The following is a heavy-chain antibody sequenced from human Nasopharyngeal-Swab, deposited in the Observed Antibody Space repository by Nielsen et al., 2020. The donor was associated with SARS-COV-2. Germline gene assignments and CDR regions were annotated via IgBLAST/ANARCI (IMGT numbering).Heavy chain of an antibody. CDR1: GFTFSSYG. V-gene: IGHV3-33*01. D-gene: IGHD3-22*01. CDR3: ARDSPGTDSSGYDDASDI. Sequence: GGSLRLSCAASGFTFSSYGMHWVRQAPGKGLEWVAVIWYDGSNKYYADSVKGRFTISRDNSKNTLYLQMNSLRAEDTAVYYCARDSPGTDSSGYDDASDIWGQGTMVTVSS. J-gene: IGHJ3*02. CDR2: IWYDGSNK.